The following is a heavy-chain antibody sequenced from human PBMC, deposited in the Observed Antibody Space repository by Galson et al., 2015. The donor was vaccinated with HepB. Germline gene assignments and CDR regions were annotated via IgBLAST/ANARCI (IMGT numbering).Heavy chain of an antibody. D-gene: IGHD3-16*02. CDR1: GYSFTSYW. CDR3: ARPTYDYVWGSYRSGAFDT. Sequence: QSGAEVKKPGESLKISCKGSGYSFTSYWIGWVRQMPGKGLEWMGIIYPGDSDTRYSPSFQGQVTISADKSISTAYLQWSSLKASDTAMYYCARPTYDYVWGSYRSGAFDTWGQGTMVTVSS. CDR2: IYPGDSDT. V-gene: IGHV5-51*01. J-gene: IGHJ3*02.